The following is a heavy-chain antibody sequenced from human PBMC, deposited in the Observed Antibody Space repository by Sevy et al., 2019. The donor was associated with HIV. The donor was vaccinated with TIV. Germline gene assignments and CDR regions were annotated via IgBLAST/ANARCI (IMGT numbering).Heavy chain of an antibody. CDR3: AKAYGSGSPPDY. Sequence: GGSLRLSYVASGFIFNSYAMSWVRQAPGKGLEWVSSISGSGGSTYYADSVKGRFTISRDNSNKMVDLEMNRLRGEDTAVYYCAKAYGSGSPPDYWGQGILVTVSS. V-gene: IGHV3-23*01. D-gene: IGHD3-10*01. J-gene: IGHJ4*02. CDR2: ISGSGGST. CDR1: GFIFNSYA.